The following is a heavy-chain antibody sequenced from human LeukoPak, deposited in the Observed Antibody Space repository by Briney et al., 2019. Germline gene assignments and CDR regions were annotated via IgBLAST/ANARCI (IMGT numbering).Heavy chain of an antibody. J-gene: IGHJ3*02. CDR3: ARDPYGSGSTSFDI. V-gene: IGHV3-33*01. Sequence: GRSLRLSCAASGFTFRSYGMHWVRQAPGKWLEWVAVIWYDGSNKYYADSVKGRFIISRDNSKNTLYLQVNSLRAEDTAVYYCARDPYGSGSTSFDIWGQGTMVTVSS. CDR2: IWYDGSNK. D-gene: IGHD3-10*01. CDR1: GFTFRSYG.